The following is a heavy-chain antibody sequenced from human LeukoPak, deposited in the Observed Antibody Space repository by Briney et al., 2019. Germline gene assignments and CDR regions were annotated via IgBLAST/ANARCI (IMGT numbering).Heavy chain of an antibody. Sequence: GGSLRLSCAASGFAFSNNGMHWVRRAPGEGLEWVSAISGSGDSTYYADSVKGRFTISRDTSKNTLFLQMNSLRAEDTAVYYCAKSYVGVRGLFDYWGQGTLVTVSS. CDR2: ISGSGDST. D-gene: IGHD3-10*01. CDR3: AKSYVGVRGLFDY. J-gene: IGHJ4*02. V-gene: IGHV3-23*01. CDR1: GFAFSNNG.